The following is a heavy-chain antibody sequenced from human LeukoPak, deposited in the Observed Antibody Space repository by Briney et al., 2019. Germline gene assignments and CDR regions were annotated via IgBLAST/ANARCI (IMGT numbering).Heavy chain of an antibody. Sequence: GGSLRLSCAASGFTFSDYYMSWIRQAPGKGLEWVSYISSSSYTNYADSVKGRFTISRDNARNSLYLQMNSLRAEDTAVYYCARYCSSTTCYDYWGQGTLVTVSS. D-gene: IGHD2-2*01. J-gene: IGHJ4*02. V-gene: IGHV3-11*03. CDR1: GFTFSDYY. CDR3: ARYCSSTTCYDY. CDR2: ISSSSYT.